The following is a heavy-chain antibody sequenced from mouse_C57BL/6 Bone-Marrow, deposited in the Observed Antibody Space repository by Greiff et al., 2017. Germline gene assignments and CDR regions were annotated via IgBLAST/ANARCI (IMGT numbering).Heavy chain of an antibody. CDR1: GYTFTNYW. Sequence: QVQLQQPGAELVKPGASVKLSCKASGYTFTNYWMRWVKQRPGQGLEWIGMIHPDSGSTNYNEKFKSKATLTVDKSSSTAYMQLSSLTSEDSADYDCADYWYFDDWGTGTTLTVSS. J-gene: IGHJ1*03. CDR3: ADYWYFDD. V-gene: IGHV1-64*01. CDR2: IHPDSGST.